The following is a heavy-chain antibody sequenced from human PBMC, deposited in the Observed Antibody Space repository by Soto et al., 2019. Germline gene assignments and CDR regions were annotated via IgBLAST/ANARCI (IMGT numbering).Heavy chain of an antibody. V-gene: IGHV4-34*01. CDR2: INHSGST. J-gene: IGHJ4*02. D-gene: IGHD1-7*01. Sequence: QVQLQQWGAGLLKPSETLSLTCAVYGGSFSGYYWSWIRQPPGKGLEWIGEINHSGSTNYNPSIKSRVTISVDTSKNQFSLKLSSVTAADTAVYYCARLELKQHFDYWGQGTLVTVSS. CDR3: ARLELKQHFDY. CDR1: GGSFSGYY.